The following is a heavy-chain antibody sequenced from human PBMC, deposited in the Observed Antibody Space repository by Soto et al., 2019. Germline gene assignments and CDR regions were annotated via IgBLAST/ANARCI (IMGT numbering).Heavy chain of an antibody. Sequence: EVQLLEYGGGLVQPGWSLRLSCAASGFTFSTYAMSWGRQAPGKGLEWVSTISGNGDGTYYADSVKGRFTISRDNPKNTLYLQMNSLRAEDTAVYYCAKESSGWYMGDFWGQGTLVTVSS. CDR3: AKESSGWYMGDF. V-gene: IGHV3-23*01. J-gene: IGHJ4*02. CDR1: GFTFSTYA. D-gene: IGHD6-19*01. CDR2: ISGNGDGT.